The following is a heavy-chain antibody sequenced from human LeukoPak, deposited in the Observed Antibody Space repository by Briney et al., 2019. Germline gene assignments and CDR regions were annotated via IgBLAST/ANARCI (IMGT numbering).Heavy chain of an antibody. D-gene: IGHD3-22*01. CDR2: IIPIFGTA. V-gene: IGHV1-69*05. J-gene: IGHJ3*02. CDR3: ATIRGPIDPYYYDSSGYYGGGAFDI. Sequence: SVKVSCKASGYTFISYYMHWVRQAPGQGLEWTGGIIPIFGTANYAQKFQGRVTITTDESTSTAYMELSSLRSEDTAVYYCATIRGPIDPYYYDSSGYYGGGAFDIWGQGTMVTVSS. CDR1: GYTFISYY.